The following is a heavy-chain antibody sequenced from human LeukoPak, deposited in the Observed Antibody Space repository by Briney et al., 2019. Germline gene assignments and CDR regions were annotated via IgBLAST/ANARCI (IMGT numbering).Heavy chain of an antibody. CDR1: GFTFGDYA. V-gene: IGHV3-9*01. CDR2: ISWNSGSI. CDR3: ARGGIENDAFDI. Sequence: PGRSLRLSCAASGFTFGDYAMHWVRQAPGKGLEWVSGISWNSGSIGYADSVEGRFTISRDNAKNSLYLQMNSLRAEDTALYYCARGGIENDAFDIWGQGTMVTVSS. J-gene: IGHJ3*02. D-gene: IGHD3-10*01.